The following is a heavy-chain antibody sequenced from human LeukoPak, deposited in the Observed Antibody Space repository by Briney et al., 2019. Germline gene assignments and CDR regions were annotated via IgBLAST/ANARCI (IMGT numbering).Heavy chain of an antibody. CDR2: ISSSGSTI. CDR1: GFTFSDYY. D-gene: IGHD6-25*01. J-gene: IGHJ4*02. Sequence: GGSLRRSCAASGFTFSDYYMSWIGQATGKGREGGSYISSSGSTIYYADSVKGRFTISRDNAKNSLYLQMNSLRAEDTAVYYCARFSGSGNYFDYWGQGTLVTVSS. CDR3: ARFSGSGNYFDY. V-gene: IGHV3-11*01.